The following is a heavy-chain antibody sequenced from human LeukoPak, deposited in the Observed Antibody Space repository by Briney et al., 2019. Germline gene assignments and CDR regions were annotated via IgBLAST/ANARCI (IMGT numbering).Heavy chain of an antibody. D-gene: IGHD6-19*01. CDR1: GFTFSTYW. Sequence: PGGSLRLSCAASGFTFSTYWMNWVRQAPGKGLEWVANIKPDGSGIYYVDSVEGRFTISRDNARNSLYLQMNGLSGEDTAVYYCARDWESSGFYYLDSWGQGTLVTVSS. V-gene: IGHV3-7*01. CDR2: IKPDGSGI. J-gene: IGHJ4*02. CDR3: ARDWESSGFYYLDS.